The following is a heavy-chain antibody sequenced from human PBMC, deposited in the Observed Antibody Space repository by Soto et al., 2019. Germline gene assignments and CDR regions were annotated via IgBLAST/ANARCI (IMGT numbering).Heavy chain of an antibody. CDR1: GFFFSSYT. CDR3: AKARNQQWVRLPFDY. CDR2: FSATSENT. D-gene: IGHD6-19*01. Sequence: EVQLLESGGGLVQPGGSLRLSCVGSGFFFSSYTMTWVRQAPGKGLEWVSSFSATSENTYYADSVRGRFTISRDNSKNTLVLQMKSLPAEDAAMYYCAKARNQQWVRLPFDYWGQGILVIVSS. V-gene: IGHV3-23*01. J-gene: IGHJ4*02.